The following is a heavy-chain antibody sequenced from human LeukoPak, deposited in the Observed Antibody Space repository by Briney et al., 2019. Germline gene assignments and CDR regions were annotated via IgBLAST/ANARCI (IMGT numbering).Heavy chain of an antibody. Sequence: PGGSLRLSCAASGFTFSSYGINWVRQAPGKGLEWVSGITPNGGSTYYADSVKGRFTISRDNSKNTLYLQMNSLRAEDTAVYYCANGRGYSGYEGPYFDYWGQGTLVTVSS. CDR3: ANGRGYSGYEGPYFDY. V-gene: IGHV3-23*01. CDR2: ITPNGGST. D-gene: IGHD5-12*01. CDR1: GFTFSSYG. J-gene: IGHJ4*02.